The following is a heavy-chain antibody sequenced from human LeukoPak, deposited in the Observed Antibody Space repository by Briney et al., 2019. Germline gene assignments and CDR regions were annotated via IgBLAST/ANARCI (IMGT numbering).Heavy chain of an antibody. CDR1: GGSISSYY. CDR3: ASARGAYNWNYLYAFDI. J-gene: IGHJ3*02. Sequence: SETLSLTCTVSGGSISSYYGSWIRQPPGKGLGWIGYNYYSGTTNYNPSLKSRVTISVDTSKKQFSLKLSSVTAADTAVYYCASARGAYNWNYLYAFDIWGQGTMVTVSS. V-gene: IGHV4-59*01. D-gene: IGHD1-7*01. CDR2: NYYSGTT.